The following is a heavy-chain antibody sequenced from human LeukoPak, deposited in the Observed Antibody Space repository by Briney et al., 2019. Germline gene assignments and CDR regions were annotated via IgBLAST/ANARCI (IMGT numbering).Heavy chain of an antibody. CDR1: GXTFSSYW. J-gene: IGHJ4*02. CDR3: ARDQGEMTTVTSFDY. Sequence: GGSLRLSCAASGXTFSSYWMHWVRQAPGKGLVWVFRTNSDGSSTVYADSVKGRVTISRDNAKNTLHLQMNSLRAEDTAVYYCARDQGEMTTVTSFDYWGQGTLVTVSS. D-gene: IGHD4-17*01. CDR2: TNSDGSST. V-gene: IGHV3-74*01.